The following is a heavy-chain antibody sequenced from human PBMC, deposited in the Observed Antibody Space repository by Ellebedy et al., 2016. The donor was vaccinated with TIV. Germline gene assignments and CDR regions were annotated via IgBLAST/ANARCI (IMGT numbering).Heavy chain of an antibody. D-gene: IGHD1-26*01. Sequence: GGSLRLXXKGSGYSFTSYWISWVRQMPGKGLEWMGRIDPSDSYTNYSPSFQGHVTISADKSISTAYLQWSGLKASDTAMYYCARPVGATTTFGMDVWGQGTTVTVSS. J-gene: IGHJ6*02. CDR1: GYSFTSYW. CDR2: IDPSDSYT. CDR3: ARPVGATTTFGMDV. V-gene: IGHV5-10-1*01.